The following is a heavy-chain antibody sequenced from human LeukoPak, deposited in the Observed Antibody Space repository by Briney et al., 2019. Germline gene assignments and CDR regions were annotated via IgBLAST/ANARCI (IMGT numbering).Heavy chain of an antibody. CDR3: ARGSGYDYGAFDI. Sequence: PGGSLRLSCAASGFSLSGYWMTWVRQAPGKGLEWMADIKQDGSEKYYVDSVKGRFTISRDNAKNSLYLQMNSLRAEDTAVYYCARGSGYDYGAFDIWGQGTMVTVSS. CDR1: GFSLSGYW. V-gene: IGHV3-7*01. J-gene: IGHJ3*02. CDR2: IKQDGSEK. D-gene: IGHD5-12*01.